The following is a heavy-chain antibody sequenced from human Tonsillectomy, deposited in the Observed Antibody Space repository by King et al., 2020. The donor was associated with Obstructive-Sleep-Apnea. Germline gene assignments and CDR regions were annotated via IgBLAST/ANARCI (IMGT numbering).Heavy chain of an antibody. CDR3: VRGPGWFGELLSPGAFDI. CDR1: GVSFSGYN. CDR2: VNLIGST. Sequence: HVQLQQWGAGLLKPSETLSLNCAVYGVSFSGYNWNWIRQPPGKGLEWIGEVNLIGSTNYNPSLKSRVTISVDMSKNQFSLMLSSVTAADTAVYYCVRGPGWFGELLSPGAFDIWGQGTMVTVSS. J-gene: IGHJ3*02. D-gene: IGHD3-10*01. V-gene: IGHV4-34*01.